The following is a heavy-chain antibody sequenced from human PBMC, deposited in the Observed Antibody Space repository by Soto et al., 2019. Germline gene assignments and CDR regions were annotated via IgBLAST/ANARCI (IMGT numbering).Heavy chain of an antibody. CDR1: GFTYSNSA. CDR3: AKSVSGRRTYYFDS. J-gene: IGHJ4*02. CDR2: ISGSGDKT. V-gene: IGHV3-23*01. Sequence: GGSLRLSCAASGFTYSNSAMSWARQAPGEGLEWVSSISGSGDKTYYADSVKGRFTISRDNTNSGLFLQMNSLRAEDTAVYYCAKSVSGRRTYYFDSWGQGTLVTVSS.